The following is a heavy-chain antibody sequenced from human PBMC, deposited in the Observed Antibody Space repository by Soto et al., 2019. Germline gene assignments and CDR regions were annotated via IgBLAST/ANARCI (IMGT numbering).Heavy chain of an antibody. J-gene: IGHJ3*02. CDR2: IWYDGSNK. D-gene: IGHD5-12*01. CDR1: GFTFSSYG. Sequence: PGGSLRLSCAASGFTFSSYGMHWVRQAPGKGLEWVAVIWYDGSNKYYADSVKGRFTISRDNSKNTLYLQMNSLRAEDTAVYYCARGRDGYNFSAFDIWGQGTIVTVSS. CDR3: ARGRDGYNFSAFDI. V-gene: IGHV3-33*01.